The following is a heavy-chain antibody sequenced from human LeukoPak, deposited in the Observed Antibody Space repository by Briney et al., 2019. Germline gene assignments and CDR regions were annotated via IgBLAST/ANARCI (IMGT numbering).Heavy chain of an antibody. J-gene: IGHJ4*02. V-gene: IGHV3-49*04. Sequence: GRSLRLSCTASGFTFGDYAMSWVRQAPGKGLEWVGFIRSKAYGGTTEYAASVKGRFTISRDDSKSIAYLQMNSLKTEDTAVYYCTRDRCSGGSCREKVDYWGQGTLVTVSS. CDR3: TRDRCSGGSCREKVDY. CDR2: IRSKAYGGTT. CDR1: GFTFGDYA. D-gene: IGHD2-15*01.